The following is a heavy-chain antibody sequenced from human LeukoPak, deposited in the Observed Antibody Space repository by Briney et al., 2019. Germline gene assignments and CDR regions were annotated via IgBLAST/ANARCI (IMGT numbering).Heavy chain of an antibody. Sequence: GASVKVSGKASGGTFSSYAISWVRQAPGQGLEWMGGIIPIFGTTNYAQKFQGRVTITADKSTSTAYMELSSLRSEDTAVYYCARGRYSSGFGGNYYYYYMDVWGKGTTVTVSS. CDR2: IIPIFGTT. V-gene: IGHV1-69*06. D-gene: IGHD5-18*01. CDR1: GGTFSSYA. J-gene: IGHJ6*03. CDR3: ARGRYSSGFGGNYYYYYMDV.